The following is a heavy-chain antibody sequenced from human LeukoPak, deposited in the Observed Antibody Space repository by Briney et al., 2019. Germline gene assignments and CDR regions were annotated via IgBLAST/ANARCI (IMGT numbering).Heavy chain of an antibody. D-gene: IGHD1-1*01. CDR2: IYYSGST. J-gene: IGHJ3*02. Sequence: SETLSLTCTVSGGPISSYYWSWIRQPPGKGLEWIGYIYYSGSTNYNPSLKSRVTISVDTSKNQFSLKLSSVTAADTAVYYCARGGWNDPVVVLDIWGQGTMVTVSS. V-gene: IGHV4-59*01. CDR3: ARGGWNDPVVVLDI. CDR1: GGPISSYY.